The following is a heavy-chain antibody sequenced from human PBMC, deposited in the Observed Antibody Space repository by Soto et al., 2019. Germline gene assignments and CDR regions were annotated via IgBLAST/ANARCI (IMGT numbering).Heavy chain of an antibody. D-gene: IGHD3-22*01. J-gene: IGHJ5*02. CDR2: IFYSGGT. Sequence: SETLSLTCTVSGGSILDSTYYWAWIRQSPGKGLEWIGTIFYSGGTFYTPSLKSRVAMSVDTSNNQFSLKLSSVTAADTAVYYCARQASGYYYGWFDPWGEGTLVTVSS. V-gene: IGHV4-39*01. CDR1: GGSILDSTYY. CDR3: ARQASGYYYGWFDP.